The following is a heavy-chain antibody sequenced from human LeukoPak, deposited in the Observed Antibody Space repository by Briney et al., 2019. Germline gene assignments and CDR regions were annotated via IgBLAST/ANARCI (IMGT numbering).Heavy chain of an antibody. CDR3: AKQESWSNFDP. Sequence: GGSLSLSCAASGFTFSSYAMSWVRQAPGKGLEWVSAISGSGGSAFSADSVKGRFTISRDNSKNTLYLQMNSLRAEDTAVYYCAKQESWSNFDPWGQGTLVTVSS. CDR1: GFTFSSYA. D-gene: IGHD2-15*01. J-gene: IGHJ5*02. V-gene: IGHV3-23*01. CDR2: ISGSGGSA.